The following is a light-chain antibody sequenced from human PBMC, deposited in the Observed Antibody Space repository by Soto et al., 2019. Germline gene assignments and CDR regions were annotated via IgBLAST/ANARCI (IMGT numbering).Light chain of an antibody. Sequence: DIQMTQSPSTLSASVGDRVTITCRPSRDIRGWLAWYQQKPGKATKILMYEVSKLKGGVTSRFSGSGTGTEVTLTISSLQPDDFATYYCQQYESFSTFGQGTQVEIK. CDR1: RDIRGW. V-gene: IGKV1-5*03. J-gene: IGKJ2*01. CDR3: QQYESFST. CDR2: EVS.